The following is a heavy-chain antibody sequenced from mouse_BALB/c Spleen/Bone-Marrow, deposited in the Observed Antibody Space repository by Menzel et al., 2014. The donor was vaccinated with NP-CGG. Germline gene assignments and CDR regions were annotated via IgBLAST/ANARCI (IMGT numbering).Heavy chain of an antibody. V-gene: IGHV14-3*02. J-gene: IGHJ2*01. D-gene: IGHD2-4*01. Sequence: EVQGVESGAELVKPGASVKLSCTASGFNIKDTYMHWVKQRPEQGLEWIGRIDPANGNTEYDPKFQGKATITADTSSNTAYLQLSSLTSEDTAVYYCARGYYDYDLDYWGQGTTLTVSS. CDR1: GFNIKDTY. CDR2: IDPANGNT. CDR3: ARGYYDYDLDY.